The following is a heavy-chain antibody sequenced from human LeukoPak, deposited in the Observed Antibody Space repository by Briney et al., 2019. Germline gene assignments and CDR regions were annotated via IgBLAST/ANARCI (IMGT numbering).Heavy chain of an antibody. Sequence: GGSLRLSCAASQFPFSSFEMNWVRQAPGKGLEWVAYIESIATTMYYADSVKGRFTISRDNAKNSLYLQMNSLRAEDTAVYYCVRDYYYYMDVWGRGTTVTVSS. J-gene: IGHJ6*03. CDR1: QFPFSSFE. CDR2: IESIATTM. V-gene: IGHV3-48*03. CDR3: VRDYYYYMDV.